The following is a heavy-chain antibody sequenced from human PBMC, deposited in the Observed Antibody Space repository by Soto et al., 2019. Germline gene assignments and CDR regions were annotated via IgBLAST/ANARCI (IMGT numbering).Heavy chain of an antibody. V-gene: IGHV1-69*12. D-gene: IGHD2-21*01. CDR2: ITPIFGTA. Sequence: QVQLVQSGAEVKKPGSSVRVSCKASGGTFSNSIINWVRQAPGQGLEWMGGITPIFGTANYAQKFQDRVTITADDSTTAAYMVLNSLRSEDTAVYYCESCGLTDQNWGQGTLVTVSS. J-gene: IGHJ4*02. CDR1: GGTFSNSI. CDR3: ESCGLTDQN.